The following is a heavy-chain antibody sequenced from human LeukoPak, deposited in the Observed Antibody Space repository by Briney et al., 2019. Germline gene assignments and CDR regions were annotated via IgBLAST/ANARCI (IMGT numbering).Heavy chain of an antibody. CDR1: GLTFSGYW. Sequence: GGSLRLSCAASGLTFSGYWMSWVRQAPGKGLEWVANIKQDGSEKYYVDSVKGRFTISRDNAKNSLYLQMNSLRAEDTAVYYCAKDHFSGKGGQGTLVTVSS. J-gene: IGHJ4*02. CDR3: AKDHFSGK. V-gene: IGHV3-7*01. D-gene: IGHD1-26*01. CDR2: IKQDGSEK.